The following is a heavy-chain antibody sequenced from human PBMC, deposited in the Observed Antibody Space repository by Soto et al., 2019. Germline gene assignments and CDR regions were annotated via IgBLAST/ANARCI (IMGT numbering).Heavy chain of an antibody. CDR2: IIPLFGTP. D-gene: IGHD1-1*01. CDR3: ARDGTIQMADFDF. CDR1: GGPFSSYG. J-gene: IGHJ4*02. Sequence: QVLLMQSGAEVKKPGSSVKVYCTSSGGPFSSYGISWVRQVTGQGLEWLGGIIPLFGTPSYARKFQDRLTISEDESTTTAYMELSSQTSADTAMYFCARDGTIQMADFDFWGQGTLVTVSS. V-gene: IGHV1-69*01.